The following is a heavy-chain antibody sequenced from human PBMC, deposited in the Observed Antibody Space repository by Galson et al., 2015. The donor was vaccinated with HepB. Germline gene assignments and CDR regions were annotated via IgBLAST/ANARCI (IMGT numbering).Heavy chain of an antibody. V-gene: IGHV5-51*01. CDR1: GYSFSNYW. J-gene: IGHJ4*02. CDR3: ARRSAYGTMDS. Sequence: QSGAEVKNPGESLKISCKGSGYSFSNYWIDWVRQMPGKGLEWMGIVYPDDSTTKYSPSFQGQVTISADKSITTAYLQWSSLKASDTAIYYCARRSAYGTMDSWGQGTLVTVSS. CDR2: VYPDDSTT. D-gene: IGHD5-12*01.